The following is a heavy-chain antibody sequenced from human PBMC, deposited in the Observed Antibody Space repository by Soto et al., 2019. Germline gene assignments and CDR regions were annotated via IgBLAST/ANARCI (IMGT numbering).Heavy chain of an antibody. D-gene: IGHD3-22*01. CDR1: GFTFSSYG. J-gene: IGHJ4*02. V-gene: IGHV3-33*01. CDR2: IWYDGSNK. CDR3: ARGPSPAYYYDSSGFDY. Sequence: GGSLRLSCAASGFTFSSYGMHWVRQAPGKGLEWVAVIWYDGSNKYYADSVKGRFTISRDNSKNTLYQQMNSLRAEDTAVYYCARGPSPAYYYDSSGFDYWGQGTLVTVSS.